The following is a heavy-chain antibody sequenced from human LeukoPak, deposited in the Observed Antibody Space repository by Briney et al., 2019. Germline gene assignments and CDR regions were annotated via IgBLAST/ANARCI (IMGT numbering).Heavy chain of an antibody. CDR2: FDPEDGET. CDR1: GYTFSDFG. CDR3: ATWSHYDILTGHKPFDY. Sequence: ASVKVSCKTSGYTFSDFGLSWVRQAPGKGLEWMGGFDPEDGETIYAQKFQGRVTMTEDTSTDTAYMELSSLRSEDTAVYYCATWSHYDILTGHKPFDYWGQGTLVTVSS. D-gene: IGHD3-9*01. J-gene: IGHJ4*02. V-gene: IGHV1-24*01.